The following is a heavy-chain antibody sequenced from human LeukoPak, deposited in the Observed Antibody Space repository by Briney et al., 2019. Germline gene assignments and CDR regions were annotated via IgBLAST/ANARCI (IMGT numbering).Heavy chain of an antibody. V-gene: IGHV1-24*01. J-gene: IGHJ6*02. CDR3: ATGTPDEFRGLDV. CDR2: SNLEDFET. D-gene: IGHD2-2*01. CDR1: GDTLSEVS. Sequence: GASVKVSCKVSGDTLSEVSIHWVRQAPGKGLEWMGGSNLEDFETVYAQKFEGRLTVTDDTSTDTAYMELSSLGSEDTAVYYCATGTPDEFRGLDVRGQGTTVIVS.